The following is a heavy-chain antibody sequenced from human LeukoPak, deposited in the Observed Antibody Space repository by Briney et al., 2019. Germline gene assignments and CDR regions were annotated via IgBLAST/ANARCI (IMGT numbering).Heavy chain of an antibody. J-gene: IGHJ4*02. CDR3: ARGRPGLASAGTYDF. D-gene: IGHD6-13*01. Sequence: ASVKVSCKASGYTFTSCDINWVRQVPGQGLEWMGWMNPNSGKTGYARKFQGRVTMTKNTSISTAYMEVSSLGYEDTAIYYCARGRPGLASAGTYDFWGQGTLITVSS. V-gene: IGHV1-8*01. CDR1: GYTFTSCD. CDR2: MNPNSGKT.